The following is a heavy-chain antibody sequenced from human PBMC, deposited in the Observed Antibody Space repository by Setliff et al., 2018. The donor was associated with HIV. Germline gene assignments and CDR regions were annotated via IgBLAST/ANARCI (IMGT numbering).Heavy chain of an antibody. CDR3: ARASTGYSSIWYRNGLTYYNYMDV. J-gene: IGHJ6*03. D-gene: IGHD6-13*01. CDR1: GFSISDSNSY. Sequence: PSETLSLTCTVSGFSISDSNSYWGWIRQPPGKRLEWLGSIYSSGSTSYNPSLSSRLTISVDTSKSHVSLRLSSVTAADTAVFYCARASTGYSSIWYRNGLTYYNYMDVWGRGTKVTVSS. V-gene: IGHV4-39*02. CDR2: IYSSGST.